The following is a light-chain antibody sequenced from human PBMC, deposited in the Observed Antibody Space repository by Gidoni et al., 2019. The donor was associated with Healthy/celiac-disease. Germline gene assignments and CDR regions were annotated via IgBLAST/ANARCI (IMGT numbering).Light chain of an antibody. Sequence: EIVLTQSQATLSLSPGERATLSCRASQSVSSYLAWYQQKPGQAPRLLIYDASNRATGIPARFSGSGSGTDFTLTISSLEPEDFAVYYCQQRSNWPFTFXXXTRLEIK. CDR2: DAS. CDR1: QSVSSY. J-gene: IGKJ5*01. CDR3: QQRSNWPFT. V-gene: IGKV3-11*01.